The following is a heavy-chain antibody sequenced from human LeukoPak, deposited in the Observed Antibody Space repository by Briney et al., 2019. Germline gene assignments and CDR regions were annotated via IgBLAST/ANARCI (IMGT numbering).Heavy chain of an antibody. D-gene: IGHD3-10*01. Sequence: SETLSLTCTVSGGSISSSSYYWGWIRQPPGKGLEWIGNIYYSGTTYYNPSLKSRVTISIDTSKNQFSLKLSSVTAADTAVYYCARRRGITPKWFDPWGQGTLVTVSS. V-gene: IGHV4-39*01. CDR3: ARRRGITPKWFDP. J-gene: IGHJ5*02. CDR1: GGSISSSSYY. CDR2: IYYSGTT.